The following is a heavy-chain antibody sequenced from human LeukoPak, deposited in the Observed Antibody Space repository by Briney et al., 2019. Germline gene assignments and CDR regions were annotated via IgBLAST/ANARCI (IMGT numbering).Heavy chain of an antibody. Sequence: ASVKVSCKASGGTFSSYAISWVRQAPGQGLEWMGGIIPIFGTANYAQKFQGRVTITTDESTSTAYMELSSLRSEDTAVYYCARGPHSSGYYYVGGFDYWGQGTLVTVSS. J-gene: IGHJ4*02. CDR1: GGTFSSYA. D-gene: IGHD3-22*01. V-gene: IGHV1-69*05. CDR2: IIPIFGTA. CDR3: ARGPHSSGYYYVGGFDY.